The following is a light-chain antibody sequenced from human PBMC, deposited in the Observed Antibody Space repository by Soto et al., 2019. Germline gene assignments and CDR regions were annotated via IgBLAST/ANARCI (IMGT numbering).Light chain of an antibody. CDR2: GAS. CDR1: QSISTY. Sequence: DIRVTQSPFSLSASVGDRVTITCRASQSISTYLNWYQQKPGKVPKLLIYGASSLQSGVPSRFSGGGSGTDFTLTISSLQPEDFATYYCQQTYSNPWTFGQGTKVEVK. V-gene: IGKV1-39*01. CDR3: QQTYSNPWT. J-gene: IGKJ1*01.